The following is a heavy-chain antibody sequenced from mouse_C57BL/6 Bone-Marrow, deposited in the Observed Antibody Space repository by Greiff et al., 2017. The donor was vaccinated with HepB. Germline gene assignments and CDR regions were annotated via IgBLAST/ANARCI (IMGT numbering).Heavy chain of an antibody. CDR3: ASSRITTVVALYAMDY. Sequence: EVKLQEPGAELVRPGSSVKMSCKTSGYTFTSYGINWVKQRPGQGLEWIGYIYIGNGYTEYNEKFKGKATLTSDTSSSTAYMQLSSLTSEDSAIYFWASSRITTVVALYAMDYWGQGTSVTVSS. D-gene: IGHD1-1*01. J-gene: IGHJ4*01. CDR2: IYIGNGYT. CDR1: GYTFTSYG. V-gene: IGHV1-58*01.